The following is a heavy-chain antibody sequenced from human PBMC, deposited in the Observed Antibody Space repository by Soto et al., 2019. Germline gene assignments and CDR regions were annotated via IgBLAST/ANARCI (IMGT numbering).Heavy chain of an antibody. D-gene: IGHD6-19*01. CDR3: AKGGRQWLVTSDFNY. CDR2: VSHDGRNT. V-gene: IGHV3-30*18. CDR1: GFTFSDYA. J-gene: IGHJ4*02. Sequence: VQLVESGGGVVQPGRSLRLSCAASGFTFSDYAMHWVRQAPVKGLEWVAGVSHDGRNTHYAESMKGRFTISRDSSKNTVSLEMTSLRAEDTAGYYCAKGGRQWLVTSDFNYWGQGALVTVSS.